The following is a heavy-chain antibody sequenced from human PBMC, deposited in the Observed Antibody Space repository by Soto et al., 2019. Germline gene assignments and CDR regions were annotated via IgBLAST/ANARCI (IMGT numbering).Heavy chain of an antibody. Sequence: GGSLRLSCAASGFVFSSYEMNWVRQAPGKGLEWISFISGTGSSIYYADSVKGRFTISRDNAKNSLYLQMNSLRAEDTAVYYCARGSGCSDYWGQGTLVTVSS. CDR2: ISGTGSSI. CDR1: GFVFSSYE. V-gene: IGHV3-48*03. CDR3: ARGSGCSDY. J-gene: IGHJ4*02. D-gene: IGHD3-3*01.